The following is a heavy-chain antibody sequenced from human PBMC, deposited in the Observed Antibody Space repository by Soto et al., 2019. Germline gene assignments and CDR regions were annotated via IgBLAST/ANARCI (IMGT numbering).Heavy chain of an antibody. CDR1: GGSISSGGYY. CDR2: IYYSGST. J-gene: IGHJ4*02. Sequence: SETLSLTCTVSGGSISSGGYYWSWIRQHPGKGLEWIGYIYYSGSTYYNPSLKSRVTISVDTSKNQFSLKLSSVTAADTAVYYCARDRGGKGSPGRFDYWGQGTLVTVSS. CDR3: ARDRGGKGSPGRFDY. V-gene: IGHV4-31*03. D-gene: IGHD1-26*01.